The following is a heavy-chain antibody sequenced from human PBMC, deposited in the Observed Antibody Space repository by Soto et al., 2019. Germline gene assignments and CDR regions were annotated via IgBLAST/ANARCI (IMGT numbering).Heavy chain of an antibody. V-gene: IGHV1-69*02. D-gene: IGHD6-13*01. CDR1: GGTFSSYT. J-gene: IGHJ6*02. CDR3: GAAAGSYYYYGMDV. CDR2: IIPILGIA. Sequence: QVQLVQSGAEVKKPGSSVKVSCKASGGTFSSYTISWVRQAPGQGLEWMGRIIPILGIANYAQKFQGRVTITADKSTSTAYMELSNLRSEDTAVYYCGAAAGSYYYYGMDVWGQGTTVTVSS.